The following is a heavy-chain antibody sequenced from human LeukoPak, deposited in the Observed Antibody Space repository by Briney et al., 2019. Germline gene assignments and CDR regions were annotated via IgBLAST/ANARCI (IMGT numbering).Heavy chain of an antibody. V-gene: IGHV4-34*01. CDR3: ARDLYSYGTIDI. CDR1: GGSFSGYH. Sequence: PSETLSLTCAVYGGSFSGYHWSWIRQPPGNGLEWIGEINHSGSTNYNPSLKSRVTISVDTSKNQFSLKLSSVTAADTAVYYCARDLYSYGTIDIWGQGTMVTVSS. CDR2: INHSGST. J-gene: IGHJ3*02. D-gene: IGHD5-18*01.